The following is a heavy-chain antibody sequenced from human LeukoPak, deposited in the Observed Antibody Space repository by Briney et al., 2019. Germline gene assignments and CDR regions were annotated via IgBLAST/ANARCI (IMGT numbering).Heavy chain of an antibody. CDR3: ARDSPSYDPETYWYFDL. D-gene: IGHD3-22*01. CDR2: ISSSSSYI. J-gene: IGHJ2*01. CDR1: GFTFSSYS. V-gene: IGHV3-21*01. Sequence: PGGSLRLSCAASGFTFSSYSMNWVRQAPGKGLEWVSSISSSSSYIYYADSVKGRFTISRDNAKNSLYLQMNSLRAEDTAVYYCARDSPSYDPETYWYFDLWGRGTLVTVSS.